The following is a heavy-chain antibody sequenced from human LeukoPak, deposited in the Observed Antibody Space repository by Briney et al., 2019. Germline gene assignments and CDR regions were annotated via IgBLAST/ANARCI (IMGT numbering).Heavy chain of an antibody. J-gene: IGHJ4*02. CDR2: INPSGGST. CDR3: ARETTMIVAPFDY. D-gene: IGHD3-22*01. CDR1: GYTFTSYY. V-gene: IGHV1-46*01. Sequence: ASVKVSCKASGYTFTSYYMHLVRQTPGQGLEWMGIINPSGGSTSYAQKFQGRVTMTRDTSTSTVYMELSSMRSEDTAVYYCARETTMIVAPFDYWGQGTLVTVSS.